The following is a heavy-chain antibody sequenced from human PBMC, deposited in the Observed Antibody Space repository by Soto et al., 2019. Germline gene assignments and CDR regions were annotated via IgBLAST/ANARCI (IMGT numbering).Heavy chain of an antibody. CDR1: GYTFTSYY. V-gene: IGHV1-24*01. CDR2: FDPEDGET. D-gene: IGHD5-12*01. J-gene: IGHJ4*02. CDR3: ATDLGATIVFDY. Sequence: ASVKVSCKASGYTFTSYYMHWVRQAPGKGLEWMGGFDPEDGETIYAQKFQGRVTMTEDTSTDTAYMELSSLRSEDTAVYYCATDLGATIVFDYWGQGTLVTVSS.